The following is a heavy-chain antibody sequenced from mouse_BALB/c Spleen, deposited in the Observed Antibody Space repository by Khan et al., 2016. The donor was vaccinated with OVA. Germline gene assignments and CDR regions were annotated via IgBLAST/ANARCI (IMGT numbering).Heavy chain of an antibody. V-gene: IGHV5-9-3*01. CDR3: ARSAYGNFAY. D-gene: IGHD2-1*01. Sequence: EVKLVESGGGLVKPGGSLKLSCAASGFTFSTYAMSWVRQTPEKRLEWVATISSDGDYTSYPDTVTGRFTISRDNAKNTLYLPMSSLRSEDTAMYYCARSAYGNFAYWGQGTLVTVSA. CDR1: GFTFSTYA. J-gene: IGHJ3*01. CDR2: ISSDGDYT.